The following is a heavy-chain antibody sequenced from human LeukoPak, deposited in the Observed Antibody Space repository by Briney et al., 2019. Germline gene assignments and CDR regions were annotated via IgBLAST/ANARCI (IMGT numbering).Heavy chain of an antibody. V-gene: IGHV3-48*04. CDR1: GFTFSSYS. Sequence: GGSLRLSCAASGFTFSSYSMNWVRQAPGKGLEWVSYISSSSSTIYYADSVKGRFTISRDNAKNSLYLQMNSLRAEDTALYYCARDNGVWFGETPNYYYYGMDVWGQGTTVTVSS. CDR2: ISSSSSTI. J-gene: IGHJ6*02. D-gene: IGHD3-10*01. CDR3: ARDNGVWFGETPNYYYYGMDV.